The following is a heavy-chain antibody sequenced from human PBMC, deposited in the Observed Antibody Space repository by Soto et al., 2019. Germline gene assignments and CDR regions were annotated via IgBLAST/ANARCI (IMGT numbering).Heavy chain of an antibody. D-gene: IGHD2-2*02. V-gene: IGHV3-23*01. CDR1: GFTFSSYA. Sequence: EVQLLESGGGLVQPGGSLRLSCAASGFTFSSYAMSWVHQAPGKGLEWVSAISGSGGSTYYADSVKGRFTISRDNSKNTLYLQMNSLRAEDTAVYYCAKRKVDIVVVPAARPRGMDVWGQGTTVTVSS. J-gene: IGHJ6*02. CDR3: AKRKVDIVVVPAARPRGMDV. CDR2: ISGSGGST.